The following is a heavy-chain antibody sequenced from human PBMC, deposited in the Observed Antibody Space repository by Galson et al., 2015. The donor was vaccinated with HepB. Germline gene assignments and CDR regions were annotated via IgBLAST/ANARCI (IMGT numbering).Heavy chain of an antibody. Sequence: SVKVSCKASGYTFTGYYMHWVRQAPGQGLEWMGWINPNSGGTNYAQKFQGWVTMTRDTSISTAYMELSRLRSDDTAVYYCARDNGIAAAGTDAFDIWGQGTMVTVSS. CDR1: GYTFTGYY. CDR3: ARDNGIAAAGTDAFDI. D-gene: IGHD6-13*01. V-gene: IGHV1-2*04. J-gene: IGHJ3*02. CDR2: INPNSGGT.